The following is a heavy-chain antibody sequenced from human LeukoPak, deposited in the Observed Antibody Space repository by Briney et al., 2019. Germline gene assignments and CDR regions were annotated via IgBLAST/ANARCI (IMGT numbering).Heavy chain of an antibody. V-gene: IGHV4-59*01. CDR3: ARADSSGYAFDY. CDR1: GGSISSYY. Sequence: SETLSLTCTVSGGSISSYYWSWIRQPPGKGLEWIGYIYYSGSTNYNSSLKSRVTISVDTSKNQFSLKLSSVTAADTAVYYCARADSSGYAFDYWGQGTLVTVSS. D-gene: IGHD3-22*01. CDR2: IYYSGST. J-gene: IGHJ4*02.